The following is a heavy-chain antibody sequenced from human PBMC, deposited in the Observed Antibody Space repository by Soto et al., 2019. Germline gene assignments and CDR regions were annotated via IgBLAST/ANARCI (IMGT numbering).Heavy chain of an antibody. CDR1: GGSISSSSYY. V-gene: IGHV4-39*01. Sequence: QLQLQESGPGLVKPSETLSLTCTVSGGSISSSSYYWGWIRQPPGKGLEWIGSIYYSGSTYYNPSLKSRVTISVDTSKNQFSLKLSSVTAADTAVYYCARHYVGPGLFDYWGQGTLVTVSS. CDR3: ARHYVGPGLFDY. J-gene: IGHJ4*02. CDR2: IYYSGST. D-gene: IGHD3-16*01.